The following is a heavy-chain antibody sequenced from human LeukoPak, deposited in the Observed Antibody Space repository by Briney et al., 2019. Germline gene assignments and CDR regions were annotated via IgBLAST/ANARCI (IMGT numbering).Heavy chain of an antibody. CDR2: MPYDENVADNEIP. CDR1: CDSISNSGWS. V-gene: IGHV4-39*01. D-gene: IGHD3-3*01. J-gene: IGHJ5*02. CDR3: ARLSLTGVGGRGWFDD. Sequence: SETLSLTCILSCDSISNSGWSCGWLRQPPGKGLERIGTMPYDENVADNEIPSYSPSLKSRVSISADTSKNQLSLKVNSVTAADTASYYCARLSLTGVGGRGWFDDWGQGILVIVSS.